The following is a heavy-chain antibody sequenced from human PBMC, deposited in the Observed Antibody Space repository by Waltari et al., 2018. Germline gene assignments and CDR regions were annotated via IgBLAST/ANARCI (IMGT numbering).Heavy chain of an antibody. D-gene: IGHD3-3*01. V-gene: IGHV1-3*01. Sequence: QVQLVQSGAEVKKPGASVKVSCKASGYTFTSYAMHWVRQAPGHRLEGMGWINAGNGNTKYSQKFQGRVTITRDTSASTAYMELSSLRSEDTAVYYCARVVFITIFGVVTTPWGYYGMDVWGQGTTVTVSS. CDR2: INAGNGNT. CDR3: ARVVFITIFGVVTTPWGYYGMDV. J-gene: IGHJ6*02. CDR1: GYTFTSYA.